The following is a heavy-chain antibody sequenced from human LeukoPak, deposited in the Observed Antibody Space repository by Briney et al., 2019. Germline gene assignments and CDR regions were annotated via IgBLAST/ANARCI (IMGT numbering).Heavy chain of an antibody. V-gene: IGHV4-59*08. CDR2: IYYGGST. J-gene: IGHJ6*02. CDR3: ARHNEGRSSSYYYYGMDV. CDR1: GGSISRYY. Sequence: SETLSLTCTVSGGSISRYYWSWNRQPPGKGLEWIGYIYYGGSTNYNPSLKSRVTIPVDTSKNQFSLKLSSVTAADTAVYYCARHNEGRSSSYYYYGMDVWGQGTTVTVSS. D-gene: IGHD6-6*01.